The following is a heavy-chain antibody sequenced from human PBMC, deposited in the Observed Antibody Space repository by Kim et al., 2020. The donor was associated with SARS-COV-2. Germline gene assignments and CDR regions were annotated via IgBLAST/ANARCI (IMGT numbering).Heavy chain of an antibody. Sequence: GGSLRLSCAASGFTFSSYGMHWVRQAPGKGLEWVAVISYDGSNKYYADSVKGRFTISRDNSKNTLYLQMNSLRAEDTAVYYCAKDRAVTSYYGMDVWGQGTTVTVSS. D-gene: IGHD4-17*01. V-gene: IGHV3-30*18. CDR1: GFTFSSYG. J-gene: IGHJ6*02. CDR3: AKDRAVTSYYGMDV. CDR2: ISYDGSNK.